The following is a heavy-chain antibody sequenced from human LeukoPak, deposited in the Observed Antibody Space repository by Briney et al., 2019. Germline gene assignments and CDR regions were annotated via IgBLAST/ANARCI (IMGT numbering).Heavy chain of an antibody. CDR3: ARAVGVVDCNTYSCKPYYFDY. CDR1: GLGIGVSF. D-gene: IGHD2/OR15-2a*01. J-gene: IGHJ4*02. V-gene: IGHV3-66*01. Sequence: GGSLRLSCAASGLGIGVSFINWVRQAPGKGLEWVSLLSRGESAFYADSVKGRFTLSRDSSNNTVFLHMNSLRAEDTAVYFCARAVGVVDCNTYSCKPYYFDYWGQGALVTVSS. CDR2: LSRGESA.